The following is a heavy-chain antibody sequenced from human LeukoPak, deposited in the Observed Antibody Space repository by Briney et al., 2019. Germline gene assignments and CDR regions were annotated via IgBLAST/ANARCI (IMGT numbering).Heavy chain of an antibody. V-gene: IGHV4-30-4*01. Sequence: PSETLSLTCTVSGGSISSGDYYWSWIRQPPGKGLEWIGYIYYSGSTYYNPSLKSRVTISVDTSKNQFSLKLSSVTAADTAVYYCARQKHDSSGYLDAFDIWGQGTMVTVSS. CDR3: ARQKHDSSGYLDAFDI. J-gene: IGHJ3*02. CDR2: IYYSGST. CDR1: GGSISSGDYY. D-gene: IGHD3-22*01.